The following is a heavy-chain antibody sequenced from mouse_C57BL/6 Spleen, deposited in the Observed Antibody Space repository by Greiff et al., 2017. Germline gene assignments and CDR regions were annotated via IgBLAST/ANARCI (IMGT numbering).Heavy chain of an antibody. Sequence: EVMLVESGGDLVKPGGSLKLSCAASGFTFSSYGMSWVRQTPDKRLEWVATISSGGSYTYYPDSVKGRFTISRDNAKNTLYLQMSRLKSEDTAMYFCAKRESYDSSSSHISMRSALSAIGARGQRGT. CDR1: GFTFSSYG. D-gene: IGHD1-1*01. J-gene: IGHJ1*03. CDR2: ISSGGSYT. V-gene: IGHV5-6*02. CDR3: AKRESYDSSSSHISMRSALSAIGARGQ.